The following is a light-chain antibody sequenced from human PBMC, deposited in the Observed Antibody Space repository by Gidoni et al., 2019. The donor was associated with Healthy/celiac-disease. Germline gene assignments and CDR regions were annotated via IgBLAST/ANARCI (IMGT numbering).Light chain of an antibody. J-gene: IGKJ2*01. CDR2: DAS. Sequence: ESVLTQSPATLSLSPGERATLPCRASQSVSSYLAWYHQKPGQAPRLLIYDASNRATGIPARMSGSGAATDFTLTISSLEPEDFVVYYCQQRSNWPSYTFGQGTKLEIK. CDR1: QSVSSY. CDR3: QQRSNWPSYT. V-gene: IGKV3-11*01.